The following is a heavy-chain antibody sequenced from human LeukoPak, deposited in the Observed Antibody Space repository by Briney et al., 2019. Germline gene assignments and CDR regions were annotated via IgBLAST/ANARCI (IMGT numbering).Heavy chain of an antibody. CDR3: ARDAAMVRGVIITPWFDP. Sequence: ASVKVSCKASGYTFTGYYMHWVRQAPGQGLEWMGWINPNSGGTNYAQKFQGRVTMTRDTSISTAYMELSRLRSDDTAVYYCARDAAMVRGVIITPWFDPWGQGTLVTASS. J-gene: IGHJ5*02. CDR2: INPNSGGT. V-gene: IGHV1-2*02. CDR1: GYTFTGYY. D-gene: IGHD3-10*01.